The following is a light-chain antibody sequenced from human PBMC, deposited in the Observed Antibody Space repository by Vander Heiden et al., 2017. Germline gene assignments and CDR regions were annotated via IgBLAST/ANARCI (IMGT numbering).Light chain of an antibody. CDR3: QAWDSSTAV. CDR2: QDN. CDR1: KLADKY. Sequence: SYELTQPPSVSVSPGPTASIICAGNKLADKYACWYQQKPGQSPVLVIYQDNKRPSGIPERFSGSNSGNTATLTISGTQAMDEGDYYCQAWDSSTAVFGGGTKLTVL. V-gene: IGLV3-1*01. J-gene: IGLJ3*02.